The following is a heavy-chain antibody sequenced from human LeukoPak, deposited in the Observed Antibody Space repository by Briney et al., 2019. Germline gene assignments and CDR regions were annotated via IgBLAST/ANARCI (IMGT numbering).Heavy chain of an antibody. CDR2: ISGSGGST. D-gene: IGHD6-13*01. Sequence: GGSLRLSCAASGFTFSSYAMSWVRQAPGKGLEWVSAISGSGGSTYYADSVKGRFTISRDNSKNTLYLQMNSLRAEDTAVYYCARQGVISSWYQFDYWGQGTLVTVSS. V-gene: IGHV3-23*01. CDR3: ARQGVISSWYQFDY. J-gene: IGHJ4*02. CDR1: GFTFSSYA.